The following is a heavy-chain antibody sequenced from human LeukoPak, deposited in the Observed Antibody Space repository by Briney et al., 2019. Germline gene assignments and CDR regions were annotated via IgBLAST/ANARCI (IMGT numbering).Heavy chain of an antibody. CDR2: ISGSGGST. CDR1: GFTFSSYA. J-gene: IGHJ4*02. CDR3: ATCITMIVVVSTVY. V-gene: IGHV3-23*01. Sequence: GGSLRLSCAASGFTFSSYAMSWVRQAPGKGLEWVSAISGSGGSTYYADSVKGRFTLSRDTSKNTLYLQMNRLRAQDTAVYYCATCITMIVVVSTVYWGQGTLVTVSS. D-gene: IGHD3-22*01.